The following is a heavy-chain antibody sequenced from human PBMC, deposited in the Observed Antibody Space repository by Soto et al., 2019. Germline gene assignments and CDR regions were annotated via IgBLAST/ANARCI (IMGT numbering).Heavy chain of an antibody. CDR1: GFTFSSYG. CDR3: ARDDRRYYYGSGMNWFDP. Sequence: QVQLVESGGGVVQPGRSLRLSCAASGFTFSSYGMHWVRQAPGKGLEWVAVIWYDESNKYYADSVKGRFTISRDNSKNTLYLQMNSLRAEDTAVYYCARDDRRYYYGSGMNWFDPWGQGTLVTVSS. J-gene: IGHJ5*02. D-gene: IGHD3-10*01. V-gene: IGHV3-33*01. CDR2: IWYDESNK.